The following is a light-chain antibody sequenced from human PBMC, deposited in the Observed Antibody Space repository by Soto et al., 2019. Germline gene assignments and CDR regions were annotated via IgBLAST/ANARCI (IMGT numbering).Light chain of an antibody. CDR2: GAS. CDR3: QQYNYWPLT. Sequence: EIVMTQSPATLSVSPGERATLSCRASQTISSSYLACYQQKPGQAPRLLIYGASTSATGIPARFSGSGSGTEFTLTITSLQSEDFAVYYCQQYNYWPLTFGGGTRVEIK. J-gene: IGKJ4*01. CDR1: QTISSSY. V-gene: IGKV3-15*01.